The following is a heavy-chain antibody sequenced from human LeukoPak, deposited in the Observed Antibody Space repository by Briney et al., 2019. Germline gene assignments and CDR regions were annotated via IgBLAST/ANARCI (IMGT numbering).Heavy chain of an antibody. V-gene: IGHV3-49*04. J-gene: IGHJ4*02. CDR1: GFTFGDYP. D-gene: IGHD3-3*01. CDR3: TRGGDLWSVTRFDY. Sequence: GGSLRLSCTTSGFTFGDYPMSWVRQAPGKGLEWVGFIRSKAYGGTTEYAASVKGRFTISRDDSKSIAYLQMNSLKTEDTAVYHCTRGGDLWSVTRFDYWGQGTLVTVSS. CDR2: IRSKAYGGTT.